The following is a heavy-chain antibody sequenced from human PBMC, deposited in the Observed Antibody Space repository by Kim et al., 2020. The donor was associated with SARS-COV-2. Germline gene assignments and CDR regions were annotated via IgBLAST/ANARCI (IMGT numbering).Heavy chain of an antibody. Sequence: SETLSLTCAVYGGSFSGYYWSWIRQPPGKGLEWIGEINHSGSTNYNPSLKSRVTISVDTSKNQFSLKLSSVTAADTAVYYCARRRITMVRGGVFDYWGQG. D-gene: IGHD3-10*01. V-gene: IGHV4-34*01. J-gene: IGHJ4*02. CDR3: ARRRITMVRGGVFDY. CDR2: INHSGST. CDR1: GGSFSGYY.